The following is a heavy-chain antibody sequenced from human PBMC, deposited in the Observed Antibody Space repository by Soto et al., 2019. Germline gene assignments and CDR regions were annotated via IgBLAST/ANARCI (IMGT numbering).Heavy chain of an antibody. CDR3: ARESGSGSYRILDYYYYYGMDV. CDR2: IYHSGST. J-gene: IGHJ6*02. D-gene: IGHD3-10*01. V-gene: IGHV4-38-2*02. CDR1: GYSISSGYY. Sequence: SETLSLTCAVSGYSISSGYYWGWIRQPPGKGLEWIGSIYHSGSTYYNPSLKSRVTISVDTSKNQFSLKLSSVTAADTAVYYCARESGSGSYRILDYYYYYGMDVWRQRTTVTVSS.